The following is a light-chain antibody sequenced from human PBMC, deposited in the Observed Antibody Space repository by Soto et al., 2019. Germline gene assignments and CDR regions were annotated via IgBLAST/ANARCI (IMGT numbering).Light chain of an antibody. V-gene: IGKV3-20*01. CDR2: GAS. J-gene: IGKJ1*01. Sequence: EPVLTQSPGTLSLSPGEGATLSCRASQSITSNYLAWYQQKPGQAPRLLIYGASSRATGIPDRFSGSGSGTDFTLTISRLEPEDFAVYYCQQYGSSPLTFGQGTKV. CDR3: QQYGSSPLT. CDR1: QSITSNY.